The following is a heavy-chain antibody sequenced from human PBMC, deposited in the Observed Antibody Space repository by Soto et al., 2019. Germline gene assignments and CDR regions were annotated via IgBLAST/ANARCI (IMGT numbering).Heavy chain of an antibody. J-gene: IGHJ4*02. V-gene: IGHV3-48*02. Sequence: SGGSLRLSCAASGFTFDDYTMHWVRQAPGKGLEWVSCISRKSNTIDYADSVKGRFTISRDNAKNSLYLQMNSLRDEDTAVYYCARGGAARGSGKDFDYWGQGTLVTVSS. CDR2: ISRKSNTI. CDR3: ARGGAARGSGKDFDY. D-gene: IGHD3-10*01. CDR1: GFTFDDYT.